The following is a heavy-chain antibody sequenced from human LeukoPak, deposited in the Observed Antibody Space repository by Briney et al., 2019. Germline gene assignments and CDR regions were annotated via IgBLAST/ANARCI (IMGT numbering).Heavy chain of an antibody. V-gene: IGHV4-59*08. CDR1: GGSISSYY. Sequence: NPSETLSLTCTVSGGSISSYYWSWIRQPPGKGLEWIGYIYYSGSTNYNPSLKSRVTISVDTSKNQFSLKLSSVTAADTAVYYCAIEQQLARGHYWGQGTLVTVSS. D-gene: IGHD6-13*01. CDR3: AIEQQLARGHY. J-gene: IGHJ4*02. CDR2: IYYSGST.